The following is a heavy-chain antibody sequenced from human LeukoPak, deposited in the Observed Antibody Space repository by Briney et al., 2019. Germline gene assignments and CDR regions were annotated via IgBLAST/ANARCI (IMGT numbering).Heavy chain of an antibody. J-gene: IGHJ4*02. CDR3: ARDSRVVPAAIQYYFDY. Sequence: GGSLRLSCAASGFTFSSYGMHWVRQAPGKGLEWVAVIWYDGSNKYYADSVKGRFTISRDNSTNTLYLQMNSLRAEDTAVYYCARDSRVVPAAIQYYFDYWGPGTLVTVSS. D-gene: IGHD2-2*02. CDR2: IWYDGSNK. V-gene: IGHV3-33*01. CDR1: GFTFSSYG.